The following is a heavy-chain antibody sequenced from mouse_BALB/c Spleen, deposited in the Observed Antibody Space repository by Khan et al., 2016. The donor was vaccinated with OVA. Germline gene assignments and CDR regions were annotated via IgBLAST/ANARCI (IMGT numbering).Heavy chain of an antibody. CDR3: ARGTFDY. Sequence: VQLKQSGPELMKPGASVKISCKASGYSFTTYYMHWVKQSHGKSLEWIGYIDPFNGGNDYNQKFKGKATLTVDKSSSTAYMHLSSLTSEDSAVYYCARGTFDYWGQWTLVTVSA. CDR2: IDPFNGGN. D-gene: IGHD3-3*01. J-gene: IGHJ3*01. CDR1: GYSFTTYY. V-gene: IGHV1-34*01.